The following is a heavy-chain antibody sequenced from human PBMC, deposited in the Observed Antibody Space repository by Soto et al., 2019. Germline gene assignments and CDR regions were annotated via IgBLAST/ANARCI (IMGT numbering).Heavy chain of an antibody. CDR1: GGTFRSYA. J-gene: IGHJ4*02. CDR3: ARDYGHDCSGGRCYFYF. V-gene: IGHV1-69*01. D-gene: IGHD2-15*01. Sequence: QVQLVQSGAEVKKPGSSVKVSCKASGGTFRSYAISWVRQAPGQGLEWMGGITPIFGTANYAQKFQGRVTITADESTNTAHMELSSLRSEDTAVYYCARDYGHDCSGGRCYFYFWGQGTLVTVSS. CDR2: ITPIFGTA.